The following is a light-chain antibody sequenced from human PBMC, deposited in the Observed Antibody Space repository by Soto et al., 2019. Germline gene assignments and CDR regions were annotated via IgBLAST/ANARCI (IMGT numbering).Light chain of an antibody. J-gene: IGKJ1*01. CDR3: QQYDSSPRT. Sequence: EIVLTQSPATLSLSPGERATLSCRASQSIGLAIAWYQHKPGQAPRLLIYRTSNRATGIPDRFSGSGSGTDFTLTISRLEPEDFAVYWCQQYDSSPRTFGQGTKVDIK. V-gene: IGKV3-20*01. CDR1: QSIGLA. CDR2: RTS.